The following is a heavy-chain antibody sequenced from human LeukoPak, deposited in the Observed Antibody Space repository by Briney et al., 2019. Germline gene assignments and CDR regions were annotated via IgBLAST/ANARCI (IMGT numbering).Heavy chain of an antibody. Sequence: ASVKVSCKASGYTFTGYYMHWVRQAPGQGLEWMGWINPNSGGTNYAQKFQGRGTMTRDTSISTAYMELSRLRSDDTAVYYCARGVYSGYDHWFDPWGQGTLVTVSS. CDR2: INPNSGGT. J-gene: IGHJ5*02. CDR1: GYTFTGYY. CDR3: ARGVYSGYDHWFDP. V-gene: IGHV1-2*02. D-gene: IGHD5-12*01.